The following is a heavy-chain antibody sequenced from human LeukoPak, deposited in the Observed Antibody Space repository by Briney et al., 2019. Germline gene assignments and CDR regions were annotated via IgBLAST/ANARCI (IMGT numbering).Heavy chain of an antibody. D-gene: IGHD5-12*01. Sequence: GGSLTLSCAATGFTFSSYSMKWFRQAPGKGMEWVSSISSSSSYIYYADSVKGRFTISRDNAKNSLYLQMNSLRAEDKAVYYCARALRPIGTLGYDDKDVWGQGTTVTVS. CDR3: ARALRPIGTLGYDDKDV. J-gene: IGHJ6*02. CDR1: GFTFSSYS. CDR2: ISSSSSYI. V-gene: IGHV3-21*01.